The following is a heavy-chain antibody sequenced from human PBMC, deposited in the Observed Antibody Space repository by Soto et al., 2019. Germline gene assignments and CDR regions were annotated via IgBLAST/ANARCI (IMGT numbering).Heavy chain of an antibody. CDR1: GGTFSSYT. CDR2: IIPILGIA. CDR3: ARDIGSGSYYRFDY. D-gene: IGHD3-10*01. V-gene: IGHV1-69*04. Sequence: ASVKVSCKASGGTFSSYTISWVRQAPGQGLEWMGRIIPILGIANYAQKFQGRVTITADKSTSTAYMELSSLRSEDTAVYYCARDIGSGSYYRFDYWGQGTLVTVSS. J-gene: IGHJ4*02.